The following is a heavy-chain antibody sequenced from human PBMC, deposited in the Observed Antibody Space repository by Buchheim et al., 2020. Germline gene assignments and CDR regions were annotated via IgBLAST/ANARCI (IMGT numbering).Heavy chain of an antibody. CDR3: ARVGDYDFWSGYPDYFDY. CDR1: GYSFTSYW. V-gene: IGHV5-51*01. D-gene: IGHD3-3*01. CDR2: IYPGDSDT. Sequence: EVQLVQSGAEVKKPGESLKISCKGSGYSFTSYWIGWVRQMPGKGLEWMGIIYPGDSDTRYSPSFQGQATISAEQSISTAYPQWSSLKASDTAMYYCARVGDYDFWSGYPDYFDYWGQGTL. J-gene: IGHJ4*02.